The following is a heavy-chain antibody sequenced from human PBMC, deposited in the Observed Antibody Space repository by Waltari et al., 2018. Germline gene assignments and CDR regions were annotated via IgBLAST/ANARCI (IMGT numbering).Heavy chain of an antibody. D-gene: IGHD6-6*01. CDR1: GYSLSSGYY. CDR3: ARHPEQLVGYWYFDL. J-gene: IGHJ2*01. V-gene: IGHV4-38-2*01. CDR2: IYHSGST. Sequence: QVQLQESGPGLVKPSETLSLTCDVSGYSLSSGYYWGWIRQPPGKGLEWIGSIYHSGSTYQNPSLKSRLTISLDTSKNQFSLKLSSVTAADTAVFYCARHPEQLVGYWYFDLWGRGTLVTVSS.